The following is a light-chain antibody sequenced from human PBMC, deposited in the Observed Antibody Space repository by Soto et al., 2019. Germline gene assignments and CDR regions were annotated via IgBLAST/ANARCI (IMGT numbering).Light chain of an antibody. Sequence: QSALTQPPSASGSPGQSVTFSCTGTSSDIGAYNYVSWYQQHPGKAPKLMIYEVTKRPSGVPDRFSGSKSGYTASLTVSGLQGEDEADYYCSSYAGSNNFVVFGGGTQLTVL. CDR2: EVT. V-gene: IGLV2-8*01. CDR1: SSDIGAYNY. CDR3: SSYAGSNNFVV. J-gene: IGLJ2*01.